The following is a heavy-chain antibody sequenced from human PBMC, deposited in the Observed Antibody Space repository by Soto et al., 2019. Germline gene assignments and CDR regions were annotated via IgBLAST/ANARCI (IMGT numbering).Heavy chain of an antibody. CDR2: IHSSGST. Sequence: SETLSLTCTVSGGSMNSYHWSWIRQPAGKGLEWIGHIHSSGSTNYNPSLKSRVTMSVDTSKNQFSLRLMSVTAADTAVYYCARDQGVAAAGITWFDPWGQGSLVTVSS. J-gene: IGHJ5*02. D-gene: IGHD6-13*01. CDR1: GGSMNSYH. CDR3: ARDQGVAAAGITWFDP. V-gene: IGHV4-4*07.